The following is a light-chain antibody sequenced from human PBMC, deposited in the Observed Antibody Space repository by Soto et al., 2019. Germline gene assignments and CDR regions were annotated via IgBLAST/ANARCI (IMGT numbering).Light chain of an antibody. CDR2: EVN. CDR1: SSDVGSYNR. Sequence: QSVLTQPPSVSGSPGQSVTISCTGTSSDVGSYNRLSWYQQPPGTAPKLIMYEVNTRPSGVPDRFSGSKSGSTASLTISGLQAADEADYYCSLYISGSTYVFGTGTKLTVL. V-gene: IGLV2-18*01. CDR3: SLYISGSTYV. J-gene: IGLJ1*01.